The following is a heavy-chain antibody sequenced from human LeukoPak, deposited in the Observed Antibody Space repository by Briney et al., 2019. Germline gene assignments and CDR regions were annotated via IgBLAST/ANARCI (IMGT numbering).Heavy chain of an antibody. D-gene: IGHD6-13*01. Sequence: GGSLRLSCAASGFIFRDYAVSWVRQAQGKGLEWVSAISGSGDKTYYADTVKGRFTISRDNAKNSLYLQMNSLRAEDTAVYYCASFIAAAGNLGFDYWGQGTLVTVSS. CDR2: ISGSGDKT. V-gene: IGHV3-23*01. J-gene: IGHJ4*02. CDR3: ASFIAAAGNLGFDY. CDR1: GFIFRDYA.